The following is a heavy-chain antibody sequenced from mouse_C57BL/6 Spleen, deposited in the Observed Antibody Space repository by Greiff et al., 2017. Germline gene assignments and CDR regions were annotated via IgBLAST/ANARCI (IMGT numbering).Heavy chain of an antibody. CDR3: GRLDYGWYFDV. Sequence: QVQLQQPGAELVMPGASVKLSCKASGYTFTSYWMHWVKQRPGQGLEWIGEIDPSDSYTTYNQKFKGKSTLTVDKSSSTAYMQLSSLTSEDSAVYYCGRLDYGWYFDVWGTGTTVTVSS. CDR1: GYTFTSYW. V-gene: IGHV1-69*01. D-gene: IGHD2-4*01. CDR2: IDPSDSYT. J-gene: IGHJ1*03.